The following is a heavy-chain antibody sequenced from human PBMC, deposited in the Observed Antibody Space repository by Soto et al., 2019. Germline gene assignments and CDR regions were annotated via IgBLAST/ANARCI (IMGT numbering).Heavy chain of an antibody. D-gene: IGHD2-8*01. Sequence: QVQLVESGGGVVQPGRSLRLSCAASGFTFSSYGMHWVRQAPGKGLEWVAVISYDGSNKYYADSVKGRFTISRDNSKNTLYLQMNSLRAEDTAVYYCAKDRGYAIPRNGMDVWGQGTTVTVSS. V-gene: IGHV3-30*18. J-gene: IGHJ6*02. CDR1: GFTFSSYG. CDR2: ISYDGSNK. CDR3: AKDRGYAIPRNGMDV.